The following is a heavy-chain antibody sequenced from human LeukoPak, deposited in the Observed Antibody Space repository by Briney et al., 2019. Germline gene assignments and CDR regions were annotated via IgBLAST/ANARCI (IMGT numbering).Heavy chain of an antibody. CDR2: IYYSGST. J-gene: IGHJ6*02. D-gene: IGHD6-19*01. V-gene: IGHV4-59*01. Sequence: SETLSLTCTVSGGSISSYYWSWIRQPPGKGLEWIGYIYYSGSTNYNPSLKSRVTISVDTSKNQFSLKLSSVTAADTAVYYCARDQGAAVAGRGDPYYYGMDVWGQGTMVTVSS. CDR1: GGSISSYY. CDR3: ARDQGAAVAGRGDPYYYGMDV.